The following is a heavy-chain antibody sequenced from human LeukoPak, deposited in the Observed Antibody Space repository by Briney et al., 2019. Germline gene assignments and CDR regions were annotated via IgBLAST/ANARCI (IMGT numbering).Heavy chain of an antibody. CDR3: ASLFIAAAGGPFDY. CDR2: INPSGGST. J-gene: IGHJ4*02. Sequence: ASVKVSCKASGYSFSSYYMYWVRQAPGQGLEWMGMINPSGGSTSYAQKFQGRVTMTRDTSTSTVYMELSSLRSEDTAVYYCASLFIAAAGGPFDYWGQGTLVTVSS. V-gene: IGHV1-46*01. D-gene: IGHD6-13*01. CDR1: GYSFSSYY.